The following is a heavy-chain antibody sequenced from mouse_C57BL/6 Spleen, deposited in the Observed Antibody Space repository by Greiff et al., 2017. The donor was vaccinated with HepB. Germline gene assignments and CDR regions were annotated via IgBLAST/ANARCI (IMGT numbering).Heavy chain of an antibody. J-gene: IGHJ3*01. CDR1: GYTFTDYE. CDR2: IDPETGGT. D-gene: IGHD3-3*01. CDR3: KGTFAY. Sequence: VQLQQSGAELVRPGASVTLSCKASGYTFTDYEMHWVKQTPVHGLEWIGTIDPETGGTAYNQKFKGKAILTADKSSSTAYMELRSLTSEDSAVYYCKGTFAYWGQGTLVTVSA. V-gene: IGHV1-15*01.